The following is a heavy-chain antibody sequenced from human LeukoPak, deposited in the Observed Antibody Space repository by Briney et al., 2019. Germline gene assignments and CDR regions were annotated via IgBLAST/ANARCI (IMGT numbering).Heavy chain of an antibody. CDR2: IIPIFGTA. D-gene: IGHD2-2*01. Sequence: SVKVSCKASGGTFSSYAISWVRQAPGQGLEWMGGIIPIFGTANYAQKFQGRVTITADESTSTAYVELSSLRSEDTAVYYCARDRGGIVVVPAVNWFDPWGQGTLVTVSS. CDR3: ARDRGGIVVVPAVNWFDP. CDR1: GGTFSSYA. J-gene: IGHJ5*02. V-gene: IGHV1-69*01.